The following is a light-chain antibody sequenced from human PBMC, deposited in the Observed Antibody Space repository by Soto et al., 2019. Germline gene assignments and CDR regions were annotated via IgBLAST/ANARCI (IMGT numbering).Light chain of an antibody. J-gene: IGKJ3*01. CDR1: QDIRNF. Sequence: DIQMTQSPTSLSASVGDRVTITCRASQDIRNFVAWYQQKPGKAPKLLIYASSTLQSGVPSRFSGRGSGTDSTITINSLQHEDVATYSCQKSSSFPVFGHGTKVEIK. V-gene: IGKV1-27*01. CDR3: QKSSSFPV. CDR2: ASS.